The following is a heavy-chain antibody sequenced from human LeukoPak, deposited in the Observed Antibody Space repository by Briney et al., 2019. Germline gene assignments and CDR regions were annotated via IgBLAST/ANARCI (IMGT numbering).Heavy chain of an antibody. CDR3: ARQTGSGLFTLP. CDR2: INHSGST. V-gene: IGHV4-34*01. D-gene: IGHD3/OR15-3a*01. CDR1: GFTVSSNY. J-gene: IGHJ4*02. Sequence: GPLRLSCAASGFTVSSNYMSWVRQAPGKGLEWIGEINHSGSTNYNPSLKSRVTISIDTSKNQISLRLTSVTATDTAMYYCARQTGSGLFTLPGGQGTLVTVSS.